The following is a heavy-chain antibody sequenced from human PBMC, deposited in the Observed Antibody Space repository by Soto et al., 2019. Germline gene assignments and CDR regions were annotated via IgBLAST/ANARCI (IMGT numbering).Heavy chain of an antibody. J-gene: IGHJ4*02. CDR2: IYYSGST. V-gene: IGHV4-39*01. Sequence: QLQLQESGPGLVKPSEPLSLTCTVSGGSISSVSYSWGGIRQPPGKGLGGIGSIYYSGSTYYNPSLRSRVTISVDTSKNQFSLKLSSVTAADTAVYYCASYYYDSSGYYYVPGVYWGQGTLVTVSS. CDR3: ASYYYDSSGYYYVPGVY. D-gene: IGHD3-22*01. CDR1: GGSISSVSYS.